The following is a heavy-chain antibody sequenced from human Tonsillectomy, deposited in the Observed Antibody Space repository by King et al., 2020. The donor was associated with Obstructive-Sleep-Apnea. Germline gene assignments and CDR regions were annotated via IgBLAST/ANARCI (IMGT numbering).Heavy chain of an antibody. CDR1: GGSISSSSYY. D-gene: IGHD4-23*01. CDR2: IYYSGST. Sequence: QLQESGPGLIKPSETLSLTCTVSGGSISSSSYYWGWIRQPPGKGLEWIGSIYYSGSTYYNPSLKSRVTISVDTSKNQFSLKLSSVTAADTAVYYCARDLGAYGGNRVNWGQGTLVTVSS. J-gene: IGHJ4*02. V-gene: IGHV4-39*07. CDR3: ARDLGAYGGNRVN.